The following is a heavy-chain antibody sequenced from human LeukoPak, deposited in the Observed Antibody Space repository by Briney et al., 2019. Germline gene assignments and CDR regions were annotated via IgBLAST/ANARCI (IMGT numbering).Heavy chain of an antibody. J-gene: IGHJ4*02. D-gene: IGHD1-20*01. Sequence: SETLSLTCAVYGGSFSGYYWSWMRQPPGKGLVWIGEINHSESTNYNPSLKSRVNISVDTSKNQFSLQLSSVTAADTAVYYCARVQYNWNDVGGSDFDYGSKGTLVTVS. V-gene: IGHV4-34*01. CDR1: GGSFSGYY. CDR3: ARVQYNWNDVGGSDFDY. CDR2: INHSEST.